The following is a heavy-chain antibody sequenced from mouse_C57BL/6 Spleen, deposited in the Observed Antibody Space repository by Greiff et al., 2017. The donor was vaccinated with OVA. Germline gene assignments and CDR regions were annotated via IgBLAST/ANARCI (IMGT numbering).Heavy chain of an antibody. Sequence: QVQLQQPGAGLVKPGASVKVSCAASGYTFTSYWMPWVRQRPGQGLEWIGRIHPSDSGTNYNQKFKGKATLTVDKSSSTAYMQLSSLTSEDSAVYYCAKLGPGHFDVWGKGTTVTVSS. CDR3: AKLGPGHFDV. CDR2: IHPSDSGT. D-gene: IGHD4-1*01. J-gene: IGHJ1*03. V-gene: IGHV1-74*01. CDR1: GYTFTSYW.